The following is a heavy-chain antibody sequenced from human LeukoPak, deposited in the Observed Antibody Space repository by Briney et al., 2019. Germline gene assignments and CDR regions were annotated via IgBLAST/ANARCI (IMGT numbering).Heavy chain of an antibody. CDR1: GGSISSSSYY. CDR3: ARDSPGYFDL. V-gene: IGHV4-61*03. Sequence: SETLSLTCTVSGGSISSSSYYWTWIRQPPGKGLEWIGYIDHTGSTNYNPSLNSRVTISRDTSKNHFSLELSSVTAADTAVYFCARDSPGYFDLWGRGTLVTVSS. CDR2: IDHTGST. J-gene: IGHJ2*01.